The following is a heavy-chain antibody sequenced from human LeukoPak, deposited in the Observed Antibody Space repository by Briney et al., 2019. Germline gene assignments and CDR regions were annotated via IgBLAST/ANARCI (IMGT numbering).Heavy chain of an antibody. CDR2: IYYSGST. J-gene: IGHJ3*02. V-gene: IGHV4-39*07. CDR1: GGSISSSSYY. CDR3: ARDQKTSSVLTYSSSWYHAFDI. Sequence: SETLSLTCTVSGGSISSSSYYWGWIRQPPEKGLEWIGTIYYSGSTYHNPSLKSRVTISVDTSKNQFSLKLSSVTAADTAVYYCARDQKTSSVLTYSSSWYHAFDIWGQGTMVTVSS. D-gene: IGHD6-13*01.